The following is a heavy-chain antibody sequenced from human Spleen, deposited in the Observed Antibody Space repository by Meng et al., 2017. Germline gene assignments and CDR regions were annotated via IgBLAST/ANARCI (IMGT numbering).Heavy chain of an antibody. J-gene: IGHJ4*02. CDR1: GFTFSSYA. V-gene: IGHV3-23*01. D-gene: IGHD6-19*01. Sequence: GESLKISCAASGFTFSSYAMSWVRQAPGKGLEWVSAISGSGGSTYYADSVKGRFTISRDNSKNTLYLQMNSLRAEDTAVYYCTRGTADSSGWYYLDYWGQGTLVTVSS. CDR2: ISGSGGST. CDR3: TRGTADSSGWYYLDY.